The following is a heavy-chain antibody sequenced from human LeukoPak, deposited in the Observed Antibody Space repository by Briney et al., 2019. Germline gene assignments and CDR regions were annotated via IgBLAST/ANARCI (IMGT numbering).Heavy chain of an antibody. CDR3: AKGNAAFDI. CDR2: ISSGSSTK. J-gene: IGHJ3*02. CDR1: GFTFSNYA. V-gene: IGHV3-48*01. Sequence: GESLRLSCAASGFTFSNYAMYWVRQAPGKGLEWVSFISSGSSTKNYAESVERRFTISRDNSKNTLYLQMNSLRVEDTAVYYCAKGNAAFDIWGQGTMVIVSS. D-gene: IGHD1-1*01.